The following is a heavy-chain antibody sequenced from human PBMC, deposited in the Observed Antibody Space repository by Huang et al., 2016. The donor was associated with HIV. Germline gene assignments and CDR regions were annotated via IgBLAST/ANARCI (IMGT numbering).Heavy chain of an antibody. V-gene: IGHV4-4*07. J-gene: IGHJ4*02. CDR1: GGSIRNYY. CDR3: AREGNDVGGGFDH. Sequence: QVQLQESGPGLVKPAETLSLTCSVSGGSIRNYYWSWIRQPAGKGREWIGRMYTSGTTNYNPSLRSRVTRSLDTSKNQFSLRLTSVTAADTAVYYCAREGNDVGGGFDHWGQGTLVTVSS. CDR2: MYTSGTT. D-gene: IGHD3-10*02.